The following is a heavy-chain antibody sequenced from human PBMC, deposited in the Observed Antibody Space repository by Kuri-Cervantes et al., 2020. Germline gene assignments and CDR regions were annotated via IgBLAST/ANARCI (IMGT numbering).Heavy chain of an antibody. D-gene: IGHD1-26*01. CDR1: GYTFTSYG. CDR3: ARGEHRRPYDY. V-gene: IGHV1-2*04. CDR2: INPNSGGT. J-gene: IGHJ4*02. Sequence: ASVKVSCKASGYTFTSYGISWVRQALGQGLEWMGWINPNSGGTNYAQKFQGWVTMTRDTSISTAYMELSRLRSDDTAVYYCARGEHRRPYDYWGQGTLVTVSS.